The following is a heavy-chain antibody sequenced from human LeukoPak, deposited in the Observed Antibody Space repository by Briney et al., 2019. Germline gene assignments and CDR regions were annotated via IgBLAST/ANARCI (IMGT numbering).Heavy chain of an antibody. D-gene: IGHD3-9*01. Sequence: ASVKVSCKASGGTFSSYAISWVRQAPGQGLEWMGGIIPIFGTANYAQKFQGRVTITADESTSTAYMELSSLRSEDTAVYYCARGNSLTVPGRWFDPWGQETLVTVSS. CDR3: ARGNSLTVPGRWFDP. CDR2: IIPIFGTA. V-gene: IGHV1-69*13. J-gene: IGHJ5*02. CDR1: GGTFSSYA.